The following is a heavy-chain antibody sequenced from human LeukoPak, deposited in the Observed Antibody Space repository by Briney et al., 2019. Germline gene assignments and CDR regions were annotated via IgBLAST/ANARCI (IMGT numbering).Heavy chain of an antibody. CDR1: GFTFSDYY. Sequence: GGSLRLSCAASGFTFSDYYMNWIRLAPGKGLEWVSYISGSSSYIFYADSVKGRFTISRDNANNSLYLQMNSLRAEDTAVYYCAKAETTVTRPHWFDPWGQGTLVTVSS. CDR2: ISGSSSYI. J-gene: IGHJ5*02. V-gene: IGHV3-11*04. D-gene: IGHD4-17*01. CDR3: AKAETTVTRPHWFDP.